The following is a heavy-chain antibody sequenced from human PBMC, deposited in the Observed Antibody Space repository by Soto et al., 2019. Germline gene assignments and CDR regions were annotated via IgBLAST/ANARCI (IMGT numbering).Heavy chain of an antibody. J-gene: IGHJ5*02. V-gene: IGHV4-30-2*01. D-gene: IGHD3-22*01. Sequence: SETLSLTCAVSGGSISSGGYSWSWIRQPPGKGLEWIGYIYHSGSTYYNPSLKSRVTISVDRSKNQFSLKLSSVTAADTAVYYCARVGRITMILDPWGQGTLVTVSS. CDR3: ARVGRITMILDP. CDR2: IYHSGST. CDR1: GGSISSGGYS.